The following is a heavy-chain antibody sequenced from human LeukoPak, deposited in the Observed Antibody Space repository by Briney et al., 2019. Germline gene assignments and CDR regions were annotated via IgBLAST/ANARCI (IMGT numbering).Heavy chain of an antibody. CDR1: GFTFNGHW. V-gene: IGHV3-74*01. CDR2: INGDGSTI. CDR3: ASTIGSAGTQY. Sequence: GGSLRLSCEASGFTFNGHWMHWVRQAPGKGLVRVSLINGDGSTISYADSVKGRLTISRDNAKNRLYLQMNSLGAEDTAVYYCASTIGSAGTQYWGQGTLVTVSS. J-gene: IGHJ4*02. D-gene: IGHD6-13*01.